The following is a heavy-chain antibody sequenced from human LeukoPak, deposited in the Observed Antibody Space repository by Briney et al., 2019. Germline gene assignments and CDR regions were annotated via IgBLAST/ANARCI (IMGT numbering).Heavy chain of an antibody. CDR1: GYTFTGYY. Sequence: VASVKVSCKASGYTFTGYYMHWVRQAPGQGLEWMGWINPNSGGTNYAQKFQGRVTMTRDTSISTANMELSRLRSDDTAVYYCAKAGLDPEFNYYYYYMDVWGKGTTVTVSS. V-gene: IGHV1-2*02. J-gene: IGHJ6*03. CDR3: AKAGLDPEFNYYYYYMDV. CDR2: INPNSGGT. D-gene: IGHD3-10*01.